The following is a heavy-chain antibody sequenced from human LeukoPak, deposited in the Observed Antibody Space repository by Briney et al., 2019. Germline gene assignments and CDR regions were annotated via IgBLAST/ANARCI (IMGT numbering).Heavy chain of an antibody. J-gene: IGHJ4*02. CDR1: GGSISSSSYY. CDR2: ISHNENT. CDR3: ASSGSRWLIDKTYSPY. Sequence: PSETLSLTRTVSGGSISSSSYYWGWIRQPPGKGLEWIGEISHNENTNYSPSLKSRLTISIDTSKNQFSLKLSSVTAADTAVYYCASSGSRWLIDKTYSPYWGQGTLVTVSS. D-gene: IGHD3-22*01. V-gene: IGHV4-39*07.